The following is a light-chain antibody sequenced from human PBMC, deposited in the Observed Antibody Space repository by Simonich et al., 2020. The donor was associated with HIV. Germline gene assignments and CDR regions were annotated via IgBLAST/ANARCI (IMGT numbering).Light chain of an antibody. CDR1: QSVLYSSNNNNY. V-gene: IGKV4-1*01. CDR3: QQYYSTLWT. CDR2: WES. J-gene: IGKJ1*01. Sequence: DIVMTQSPDSLAVSLGGRATITCKSSQSVLYSSNNNNYLAWYQQKPGQTPKLLIYWESTRESGVPDRFSGSGSGTDFTLTISSLQAEDVAVYYCQQYYSTLWTFGQGTKVEIK.